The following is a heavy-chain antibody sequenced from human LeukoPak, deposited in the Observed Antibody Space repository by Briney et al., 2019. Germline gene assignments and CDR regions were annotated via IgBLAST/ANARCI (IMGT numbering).Heavy chain of an antibody. CDR3: ARDPSSGWDPKYFQH. CDR1: GFTFSSYD. V-gene: IGHV3-30*02. D-gene: IGHD6-19*01. CDR2: IRYNGSNK. J-gene: IGHJ1*01. Sequence: GGTLRLSCTASGFTFSSYDMHWVRQAPGKGLEWVAFIRYNGSNKYYADSVKGRFTISRDNSKSTLYLQMNSLRAEDTAVYYCARDPSSGWDPKYFQHWGQGTLVTVSS.